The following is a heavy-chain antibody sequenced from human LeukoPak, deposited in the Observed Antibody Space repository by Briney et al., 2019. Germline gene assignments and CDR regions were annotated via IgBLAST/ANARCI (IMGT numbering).Heavy chain of an antibody. J-gene: IGHJ5*02. CDR1: GFTFSSYD. CDR2: IGTAGDT. D-gene: IGHD1-1*01. Sequence: GGSLRLSCAASGFTFSSYDMHWVRQATGKGLEWVSAIGTAGDTYYPGSVKGRFTISRENAKNSLYLQMNSLRAGDTAVYYCARGRLSRGFGTQRKAGRNWFDPWGQGTLVTVSS. V-gene: IGHV3-13*01. CDR3: ARGRLSRGFGTQRKAGRNWFDP.